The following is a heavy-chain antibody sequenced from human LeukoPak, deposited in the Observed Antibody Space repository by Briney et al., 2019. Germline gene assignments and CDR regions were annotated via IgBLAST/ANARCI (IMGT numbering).Heavy chain of an antibody. D-gene: IGHD5-12*01. V-gene: IGHV1-18*01. CDR1: GYTFTSYG. CDR2: ISAYNGNT. CDR3: ASTKIVATILDY. J-gene: IGHJ4*02. Sequence: SVKVSCKASGYTFTSYGISWVRQAAGQGLEWMGWISAYNGNTNYAQKLQGRVTMTTDTSTSTAYMELRSLRSDDTAVYYCASTKIVATILDYWGQGTLVTVSS.